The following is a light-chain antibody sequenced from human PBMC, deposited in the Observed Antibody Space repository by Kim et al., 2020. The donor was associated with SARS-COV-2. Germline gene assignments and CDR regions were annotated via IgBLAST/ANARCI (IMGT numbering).Light chain of an antibody. Sequence: RQGVTISCSGSSSNIGSNSVSWYQHVPGKAPKLVIYYDDLVPSGASDRFSGSKSGTSASLAITGLQSEDEADYYCAAWDDSLNALVFGGGTQRPS. V-gene: IGLV1-36*01. CDR3: AAWDDSLNALV. CDR2: YDD. CDR1: SSNIGSNS. J-gene: IGLJ2*01.